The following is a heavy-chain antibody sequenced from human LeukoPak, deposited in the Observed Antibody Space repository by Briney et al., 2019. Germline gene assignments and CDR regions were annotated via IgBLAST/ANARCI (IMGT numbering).Heavy chain of an antibody. J-gene: IGHJ4*02. CDR3: ASEPWLLVRI. CDR1: GFTFGSYA. CDR2: ISGSGDTT. Sequence: QPGGSLRLSCAASGFTFGSYAMNWVRQAPGKGLEWVSTISGSGDTTYYADSVKGRFTISRDNSKDTLYLQMNSLRAEDTAVYYCASEPWLLVRIWGQGTLVTVSS. D-gene: IGHD3-22*01. V-gene: IGHV3-23*01.